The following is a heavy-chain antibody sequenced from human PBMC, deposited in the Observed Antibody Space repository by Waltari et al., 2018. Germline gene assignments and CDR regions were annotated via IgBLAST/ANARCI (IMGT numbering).Heavy chain of an antibody. CDR2: ISYDGSNK. CDR3: ARGRGAFDI. J-gene: IGHJ3*02. V-gene: IGHV3-30*01. D-gene: IGHD3-10*01. CDR1: GFTFSSYA. Sequence: QVQLVESGGGVVQPGRSLRLSCAASGFTFSSYAMPWVRQAPGKGREWVAVISYDGSNKYYADSVKGRFTISRDNSKNTLYLQMNSLRAEDTAVYYCARGRGAFDIWGQGTMVTVSS.